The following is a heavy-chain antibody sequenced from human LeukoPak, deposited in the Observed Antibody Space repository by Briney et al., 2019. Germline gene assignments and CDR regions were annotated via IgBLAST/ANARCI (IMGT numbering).Heavy chain of an antibody. Sequence: ASVKVSCKASGGTFSSYAISWVRQAPGQGLEWMGGIIPIFGTANYAQKFQGRVTITTDESTSTAYMELSSLRSEDTAVYYCARDGYSYGYKMEFPDWGQGTLVTVSS. CDR1: GGTFSSYA. J-gene: IGHJ4*02. D-gene: IGHD5-18*01. CDR2: IIPIFGTA. CDR3: ARDGYSYGYKMEFPD. V-gene: IGHV1-69*05.